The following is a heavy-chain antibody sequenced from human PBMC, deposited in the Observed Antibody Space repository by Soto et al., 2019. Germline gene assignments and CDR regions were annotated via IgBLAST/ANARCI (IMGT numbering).Heavy chain of an antibody. CDR2: MNANSGNT. D-gene: IGHD6-13*01. CDR1: GYTFTSYD. V-gene: IGHV1-8*01. J-gene: IGHJ6*02. CDR3: ARRGYSSSWYYYYYYGMDV. Sequence: QVQLVQSGAEVKKPGASVKVSCKASGYTFTSYDINWVRQSTGQGLEWMGWMNANSGNTGYAQKFQGRVTMTRNTSISTAYMELSSLRSEDTAVYYCARRGYSSSWYYYYYYGMDVWGQGTTFTVSS.